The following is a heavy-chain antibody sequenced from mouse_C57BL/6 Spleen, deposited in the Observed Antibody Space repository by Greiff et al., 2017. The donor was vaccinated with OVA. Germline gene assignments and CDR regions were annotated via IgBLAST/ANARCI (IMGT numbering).Heavy chain of an antibody. V-gene: IGHV2-2*01. Sequence: QVQLQQSGPGLVQPSQSLSLTCTVSGFSLTSYGVHWVRQSPGKGLEWLGVIWSGGSTDYNAAFISRLSISKDNSKSQVFFKMNSMQADDTAIYYCASYEYGGYAMDYWGQGTSVTVSS. D-gene: IGHD2-4*01. CDR2: IWSGGST. CDR1: GFSLTSYG. CDR3: ASYEYGGYAMDY. J-gene: IGHJ4*01.